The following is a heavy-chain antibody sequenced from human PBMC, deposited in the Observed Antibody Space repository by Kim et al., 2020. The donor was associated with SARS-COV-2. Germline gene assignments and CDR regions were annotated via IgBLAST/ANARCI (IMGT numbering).Heavy chain of an antibody. V-gene: IGHV4-59*04. J-gene: IGHJ3*01. CDR3: GRRRYVDSAFDL. CDR2: IYYTGAT. D-gene: IGHD4-17*01. Sequence: SETLSLTCTVSGGSMSSYYWTWIRQPPGKGLQWIGNIYYTGATDYNPSLKSRVSMSIDRYGDRFSLSLTSLSAADTALFFCGRRRYVDSAFDLWG. CDR1: GGSMSSYY.